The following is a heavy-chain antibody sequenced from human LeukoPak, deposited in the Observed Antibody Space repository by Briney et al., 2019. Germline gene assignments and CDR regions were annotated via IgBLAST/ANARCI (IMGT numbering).Heavy chain of an antibody. CDR3: ARHTPGGDPLRFLSP. V-gene: IGHV4-59*08. CDR1: GGSISSYY. D-gene: IGHD3-3*01. CDR2: IYYSGST. J-gene: IGHJ4*02. Sequence: SETLSLTCTASGGSISSYYWSWIRQPPGKGLEWIGYIYYSGSTNYNPSLKSRVTISVDTSKNQFSLKLTSETAADTAVYYCARHTPGGDPLRFLSPWGQGTLVTVSS.